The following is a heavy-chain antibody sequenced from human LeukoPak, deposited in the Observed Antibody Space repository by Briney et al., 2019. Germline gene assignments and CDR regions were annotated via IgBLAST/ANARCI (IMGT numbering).Heavy chain of an antibody. CDR2: ISSTSGSI. CDR1: GFTFSSYG. Sequence: GGSLRLSCAASGFTFSSYGMNWVRQAPGKGLEWVSYISSTSGSIYYADSVKGRFTISRDNAKNSLYLQVNSLRADDTAVYYCARDHVATNLDYWGQGTLVTVSS. V-gene: IGHV3-48*01. D-gene: IGHD5-24*01. J-gene: IGHJ4*02. CDR3: ARDHVATNLDY.